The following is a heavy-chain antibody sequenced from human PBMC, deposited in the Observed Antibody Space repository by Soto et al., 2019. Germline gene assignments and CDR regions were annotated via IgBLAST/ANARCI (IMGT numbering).Heavy chain of an antibody. CDR1: GYTFTPYV. J-gene: IGHJ6*02. V-gene: IGHV1-3*01. Sequence: QVQLVQSGAEVKKPGASVKVSCKASGYTFTPYVMYWVRQAPGQRLEWMGWLNAGNDNTEYSQKLQGRVTITRDTSASTDYMELSSLRSEDTAVYYCARVGQNYYGMDVWGQGTTVTVSS. CDR3: ARVGQNYYGMDV. D-gene: IGHD3-3*01. CDR2: LNAGNDNT.